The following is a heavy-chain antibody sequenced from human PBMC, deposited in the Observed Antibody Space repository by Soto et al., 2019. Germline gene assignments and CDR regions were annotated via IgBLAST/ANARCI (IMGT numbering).Heavy chain of an antibody. CDR3: ARGQYYDFWSGYYYFDY. CDR1: GYTFTGYY. J-gene: IGHJ4*02. D-gene: IGHD3-3*01. Sequence: ASVKVSCKASGYTFTGYYMHWVRQAPGQGLEWMGWINPYSGSTNYAQKFQGWVTMTRDTSISTAYMELSRLRSDDTAVYYCARGQYYDFWSGYYYFDYWGQGTLVTVSS. CDR2: INPYSGST. V-gene: IGHV1-2*04.